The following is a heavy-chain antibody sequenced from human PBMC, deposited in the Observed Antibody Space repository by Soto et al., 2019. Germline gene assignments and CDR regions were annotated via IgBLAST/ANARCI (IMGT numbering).Heavy chain of an antibody. Sequence: QVQLVQSGAEVKKPGSSVKVSCKTSGGPISRFTISWVRQSPGQGLEWMGGIIPMLETTDYAQKLQDRVMTTADESKGTAYVELRSLKSEDTDVYYCVTGQGSYGRYYAFDYWGPGALVSVSS. D-gene: IGHD3-16*01. CDR3: VTGQGSYGRYYAFDY. CDR2: IIPMLETT. V-gene: IGHV1-69*01. J-gene: IGHJ4*02. CDR1: GGPISRFT.